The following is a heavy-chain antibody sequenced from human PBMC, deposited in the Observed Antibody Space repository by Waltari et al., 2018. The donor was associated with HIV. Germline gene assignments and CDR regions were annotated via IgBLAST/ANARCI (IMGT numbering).Heavy chain of an antibody. D-gene: IGHD6-19*01. CDR3: ARADGYSSGWSFDY. J-gene: IGHJ4*02. V-gene: IGHV6-1*01. CDR1: GASVPTNRAA. Sequence: QVQLQQSGPGLVKPSQTLSLTCAISGASVPTNRAAWNWIRPSPSRGLEWLGRTYYRSKWYNDYAVSVKSRITINPDTSKNQFSLQLNSVTPEDTAVYYCARADGYSSGWSFDYWGQGTLITVSS. CDR2: TYYRSKWYN.